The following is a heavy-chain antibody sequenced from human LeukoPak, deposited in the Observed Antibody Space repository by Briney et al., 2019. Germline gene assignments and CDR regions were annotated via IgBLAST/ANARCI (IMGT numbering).Heavy chain of an antibody. V-gene: IGHV3-53*01. J-gene: IGHJ6*03. CDR3: ARGIGEQWMTQGGDYYYYYYMDV. Sequence: GGSLRLFCAASGFTVSSNYMTWVRQAPGKGLEWVSVMYSGGRTYYADSVKGRFTISRDNSKNTLHLQMDSLRAEDTAVYYCARGIGEQWMTQGGDYYYYYYMDVWGKGTTVTVSS. D-gene: IGHD6-19*01. CDR1: GFTVSSNY. CDR2: MYSGGRT.